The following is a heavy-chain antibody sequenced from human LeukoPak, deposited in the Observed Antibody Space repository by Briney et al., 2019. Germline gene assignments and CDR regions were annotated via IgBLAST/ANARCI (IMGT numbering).Heavy chain of an antibody. J-gene: IGHJ3*02. D-gene: IGHD1-1*01. CDR1: GYTFTGYY. V-gene: IGHV1-2*02. CDR2: INPNSGGT. CDR3: AKVASTTRRHDAFDI. Sequence: ASVKVSCKASGYTFTGYYMHWVRQAPGQGLEWMGWINPNSGGTNYAQKFQGRVTMTRDMYISTAYMELSRLRSDDTAVYYCAKVASTTRRHDAFDIWGQGTLVTVSS.